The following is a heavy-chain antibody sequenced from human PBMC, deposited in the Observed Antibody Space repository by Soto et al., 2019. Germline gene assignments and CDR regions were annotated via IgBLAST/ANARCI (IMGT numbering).Heavy chain of an antibody. CDR1: GGSFSGYY. V-gene: IGHV4-34*01. D-gene: IGHD3-10*01. CDR2: INHSGST. CDR3: ARVVYGSGSYYKGRGMDV. J-gene: IGHJ6*02. Sequence: SETLSLTCAVHGGSFSGYYWSWIRQPPGKGLEWIGEINHSGSTNYNPSLKSRVTISVDTSKNQFSLKLSSVTAADTAVYYCARVVYGSGSYYKGRGMDVWGQGTTVTVSS.